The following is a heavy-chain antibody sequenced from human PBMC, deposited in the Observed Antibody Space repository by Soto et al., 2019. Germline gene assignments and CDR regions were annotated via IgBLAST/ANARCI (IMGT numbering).Heavy chain of an antibody. CDR3: ARVLFFTATVVIWFDT. CDR2: ISAYNGNT. V-gene: IGHV1-18*01. Sequence: ASVKVSCKASGYTFTSYGISCVLQSPGQGLEWMGWISAYNGNTNYAQKLQGRVTMTTDTSTSTAYMELRSLRSDDTAVYYCARVLFFTATVVIWFDTLCQEALLTVSS. D-gene: IGHD4-17*01. CDR1: GYTFTSYG. J-gene: IGHJ5*02.